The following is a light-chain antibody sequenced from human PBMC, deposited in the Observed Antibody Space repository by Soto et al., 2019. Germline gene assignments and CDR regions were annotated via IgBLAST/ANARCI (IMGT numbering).Light chain of an antibody. V-gene: IGKV3-15*01. CDR1: QSLYSD. Sequence: IVMTQSPATLSVSTGERATLSCRASQSLYSDLAWYQQKPGQAPRLLIYDASTRATGIPARFSGSGSGTEFTLTISSLQSEDFAVYYCQQYSDWPRTFGQGTKV. CDR2: DAS. J-gene: IGKJ1*01. CDR3: QQYSDWPRT.